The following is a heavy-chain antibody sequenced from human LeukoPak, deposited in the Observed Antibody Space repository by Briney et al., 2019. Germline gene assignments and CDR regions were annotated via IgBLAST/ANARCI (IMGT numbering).Heavy chain of an antibody. CDR1: GFTFSSYA. CDR2: ISGSGGST. V-gene: IGHV3-23*01. D-gene: IGHD3-9*01. J-gene: IGHJ4*02. Sequence: GGSLRLSCAASGFTFSSYAMSWVRQAPGKGLEWVSAISGSGGSTYYADPVKGRFTISRDNSKNTLYLQMNSLRAEDTAVYYCAKELLRTYDILTGYYRFDYWGQGTLVTVSS. CDR3: AKELLRTYDILTGYYRFDY.